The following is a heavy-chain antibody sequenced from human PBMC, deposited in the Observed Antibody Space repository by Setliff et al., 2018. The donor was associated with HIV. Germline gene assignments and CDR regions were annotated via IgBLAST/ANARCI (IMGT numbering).Heavy chain of an antibody. CDR1: GFTFSNYW. Sequence: PGGSLRLSCATSGFTFSNYWMNWVRQAPGKGLVWVSRINSDGSSIDYADSVKARFTISRDNAENTVHLQMNSLRAEDTAVYYCARMHYYDSSGYYGFFQHWGQGTLVTVSS. D-gene: IGHD3-22*01. CDR2: INSDGSSI. J-gene: IGHJ1*01. V-gene: IGHV3-74*01. CDR3: ARMHYYDSSGYYGFFQH.